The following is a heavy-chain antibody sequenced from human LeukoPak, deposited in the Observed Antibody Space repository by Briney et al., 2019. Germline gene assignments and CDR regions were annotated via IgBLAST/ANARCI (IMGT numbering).Heavy chain of an antibody. CDR3: ARGGEPLAANTLAY. CDR2: RYSDGKT. Sequence: GGSLRLSCAASGFTLITNDMTWVRQAPAKGREGVSVRYSDGKTKYPDSVQGRFTISRDNSKNTLYLEMNSLSPDDAAVYYCARGGEPLAANTLAYWGQGTLVTVSS. D-gene: IGHD3-16*01. V-gene: IGHV3-53*01. J-gene: IGHJ4*02. CDR1: GFTLITND.